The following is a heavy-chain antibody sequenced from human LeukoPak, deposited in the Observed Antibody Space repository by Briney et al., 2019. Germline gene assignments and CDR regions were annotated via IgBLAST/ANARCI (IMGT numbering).Heavy chain of an antibody. CDR3: AKALDP. CDR1: GGSISGGDYY. D-gene: IGHD1-1*01. Sequence: SQTLSLTCTVSGGSISGGDYYWSWIREHPVKGLEWIGNIYYTGTTYYNPSLRSRLSISRDTSKNQFFLKLNSVTAADTAVYYCAKALDPWGQGTLVTVSS. J-gene: IGHJ5*02. V-gene: IGHV4-31*03. CDR2: IYYTGTT.